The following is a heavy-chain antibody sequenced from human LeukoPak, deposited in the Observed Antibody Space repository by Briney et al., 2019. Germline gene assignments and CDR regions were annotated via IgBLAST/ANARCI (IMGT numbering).Heavy chain of an antibody. D-gene: IGHD3-22*01. V-gene: IGHV4-34*01. CDR1: GGSFSGYY. J-gene: IGHJ3*02. CDR3: ARGMHYYDSSGYPDAFDI. Sequence: SETLSLTCAVYGGSFSGYYWSWIRQPPGKGLEWIGEINHSGSTNYNPSLKSRVTISVDTSKNQFSLKLSSVTAADTAVYYCARGMHYYDSSGYPDAFDIWGQGTMVTVSS. CDR2: INHSGST.